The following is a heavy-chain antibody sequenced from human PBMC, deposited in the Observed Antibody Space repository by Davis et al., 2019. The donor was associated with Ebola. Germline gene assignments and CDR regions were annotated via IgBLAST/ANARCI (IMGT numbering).Heavy chain of an antibody. Sequence: GGSLRLSCAASGFTFSSYWMSWVRQAPGKGLEWVANIKQDGSEKYYVDSVKGRFTISRDNAKNTAYLQMNSLKTEDTAVYYCTMTTVMVDYWGQGTLVTVSS. J-gene: IGHJ4*02. CDR2: IKQDGSEK. CDR3: TMTTVMVDY. D-gene: IGHD4-17*01. V-gene: IGHV3-7*03. CDR1: GFTFSSYW.